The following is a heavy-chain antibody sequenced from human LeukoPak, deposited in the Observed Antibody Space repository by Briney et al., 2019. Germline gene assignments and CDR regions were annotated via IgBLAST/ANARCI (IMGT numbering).Heavy chain of an antibody. CDR1: GGSINSGSYY. V-gene: IGHV4-61*02. CDR3: AGGLGDGKDYFNC. CDR2: TYSSGST. D-gene: IGHD3-16*01. Sequence: SQTLSLTCTASGGSINSGSYYWSWIRQPAGKGLEWIVRTYSSGSTYYNPSLKRRITISVNTSNNPFSLNQSPLSAAPPAAHYCAGGLGDGKDYFNCRGQGTLVTVSS. J-gene: IGHJ4*02.